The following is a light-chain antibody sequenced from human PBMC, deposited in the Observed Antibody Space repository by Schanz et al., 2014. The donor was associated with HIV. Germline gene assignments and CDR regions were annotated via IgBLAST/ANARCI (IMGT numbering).Light chain of an antibody. V-gene: IGLV1-51*01. CDR2: LNN. Sequence: QSVLTQPPSVSAAPGQKVTITCSGTYSNIGNNYVSWYQQFPGAAPRLLMYLNNQRPSGIPDRFSGSKSGTSATLVISDLXXXXEADYXXXXXXXXXXXWVFGGGTKLTVL. CDR1: YSNIGNNY. CDR3: XXXXXXXXXWV. J-gene: IGLJ3*02.